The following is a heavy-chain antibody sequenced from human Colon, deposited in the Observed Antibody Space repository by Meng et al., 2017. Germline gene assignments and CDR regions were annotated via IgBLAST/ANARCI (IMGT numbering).Heavy chain of an antibody. CDR1: GFTFSSYW. Sequence: GESLKISCVVSGFTFSSYWMTWVRQAPGKGLEWVANIKQDGSEKFYVDSVKGRFTISRDNAKNSLYLEMNSLRVEDTAVYYCARAYSGTYRLGDDWGQGTLVTVSS. V-gene: IGHV3-7*01. D-gene: IGHD1-26*01. CDR3: ARAYSGTYRLGDD. CDR2: IKQDGSEK. J-gene: IGHJ4*02.